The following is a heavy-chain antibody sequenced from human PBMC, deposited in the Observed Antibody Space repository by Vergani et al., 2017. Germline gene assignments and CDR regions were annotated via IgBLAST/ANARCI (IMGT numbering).Heavy chain of an antibody. J-gene: IGHJ4*02. CDR3: ARYIGAGGPAGTHYFDY. CDR1: GGSFSGYY. D-gene: IGHD6-13*01. CDR2: IYTSGST. Sequence: QVQLQQWGAGLLKPSETLSLTCAVYGGSFSGYYWSWIRQPPGKGLEWIGRIYTSGSTNYNPSLKSRVTMSVDTSKNQFSLKLSSVTAADTAVYYCARYIGAGGPAGTHYFDYWGQGTLVTVSS. V-gene: IGHV4-59*10.